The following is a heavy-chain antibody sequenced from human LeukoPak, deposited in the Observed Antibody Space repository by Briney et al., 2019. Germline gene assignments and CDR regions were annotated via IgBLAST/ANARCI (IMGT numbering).Heavy chain of an antibody. CDR2: IKQDGSEK. CDR1: GGSISSYY. D-gene: IGHD6-19*01. V-gene: IGHV3-7*01. CDR3: ARAKGSGWSGSSSY. J-gene: IGHJ4*02. Sequence: ETLSLTCTVSGGSISSYYWSWVRQAPGKGLEWVANIKQDGSEKYYVDSVKGRFTISRDNAKNSLYLQMNSLRAEDTAVYYCARAKGSGWSGSSSYWGQGTLVTVSS.